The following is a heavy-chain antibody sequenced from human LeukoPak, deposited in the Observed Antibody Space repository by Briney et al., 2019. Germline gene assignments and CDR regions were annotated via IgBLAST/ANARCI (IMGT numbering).Heavy chain of an antibody. Sequence: ASVKVSCKASGYTFTSYGISWVRQAPGQGLEWMGWISAYNGNTNYAQKLQGRVTMTTDTSTSTAYMELRSLRSDDTAVYYCARVDSSGYYSGFNYAFDIWGQGTMVTVSS. J-gene: IGHJ3*02. D-gene: IGHD3-22*01. V-gene: IGHV1-18*01. CDR2: ISAYNGNT. CDR1: GYTFTSYG. CDR3: ARVDSSGYYSGFNYAFDI.